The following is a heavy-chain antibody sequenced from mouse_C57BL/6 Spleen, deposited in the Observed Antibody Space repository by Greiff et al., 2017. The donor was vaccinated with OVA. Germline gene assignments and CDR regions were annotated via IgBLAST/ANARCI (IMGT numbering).Heavy chain of an antibody. CDR3: ARWYYGSSYAMDY. D-gene: IGHD1-1*01. CDR1: GYTFTSYW. Sequence: QVQLQQPGAELVKPGASVKLSCKASGYTFTSYWMQWVKQRPGQGLEWIGEIDPSDSYTNYNQTFKGKATLTVDTSSSTAYMQLSSLTSEDSAVYYCARWYYGSSYAMDYWGQGTSVTVSS. J-gene: IGHJ4*01. V-gene: IGHV1-50*01. CDR2: IDPSDSYT.